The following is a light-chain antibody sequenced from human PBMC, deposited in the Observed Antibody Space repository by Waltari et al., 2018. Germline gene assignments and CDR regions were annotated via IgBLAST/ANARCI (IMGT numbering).Light chain of an antibody. V-gene: IGKV1-5*03. J-gene: IGKJ2*01. CDR2: KAS. Sequence: DVQMTQSPSTLSASVGDTVTITCRASQSISSWLAWYQQKAGIAPKVLISKASTLESGVPSRFSGSGSGTEFTLTISNLQPDDFATYYCQQYNTYYTFGQGTILEIK. CDR1: QSISSW. CDR3: QQYNTYYT.